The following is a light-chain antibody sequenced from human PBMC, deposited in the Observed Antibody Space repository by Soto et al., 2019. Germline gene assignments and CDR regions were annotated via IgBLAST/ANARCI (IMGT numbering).Light chain of an antibody. V-gene: IGLV2-14*01. CDR1: SSDVGAYNY. CDR3: SSYTSSSTLVG. Sequence: QSALTQAASVSGSPGQPITISCTGTSSDVGAYNYVSWYQQHPGKAPKLMIYEVSNRPSGVSNRFSGSKSGNTASLTISGLQAEDEADYYCSSYTSSSTLVGFGGGTKLTVL. CDR2: EVS. J-gene: IGLJ2*01.